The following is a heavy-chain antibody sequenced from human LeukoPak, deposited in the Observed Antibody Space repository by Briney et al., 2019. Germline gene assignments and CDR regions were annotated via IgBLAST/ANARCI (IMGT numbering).Heavy chain of an antibody. CDR2: INHSGST. J-gene: IGHJ5*02. D-gene: IGHD3-22*01. Sequence: SETLSLTCAVYGGSFSGYYWSWIRQPPGKGLEWIGEINHSGSTNYNPSLKSRVTISVDTSKTQFSLKLSSVTAADTAVYYCARHASSLYYYDSSGYYYPWGQGTLVTVSS. CDR1: GGSFSGYY. CDR3: ARHASSLYYYDSSGYYYP. V-gene: IGHV4-34*01.